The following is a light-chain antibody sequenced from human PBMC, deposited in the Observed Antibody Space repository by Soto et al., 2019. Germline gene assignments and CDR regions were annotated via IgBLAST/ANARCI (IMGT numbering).Light chain of an antibody. J-gene: IGKJ1*01. V-gene: IGKV3-20*01. Sequence: EFVLTQSPGTLSLSPGERATLSCRASQTVRNNYLAWYQQKPGQAPRLLIYDASSLESGVPSRFSGSGSGTEFSLTISSLQPDDFATYYCQQYNNYWTFGQGTKVDIK. CDR1: QTVRNNY. CDR2: DAS. CDR3: QQYNNYWT.